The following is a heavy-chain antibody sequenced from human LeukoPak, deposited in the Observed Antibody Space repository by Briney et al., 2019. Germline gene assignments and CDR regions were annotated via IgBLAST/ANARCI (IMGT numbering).Heavy chain of an antibody. Sequence: GGSLRLSCAASGFTFSSYAMSWVRQAPGKGLEWVSSISSGGVSTYYAGSVKGRFTISRDNSKNTLYLQMNSLRAEDTAVYYCARWRDIVVVVAAIDYWGQGTLVTVSS. V-gene: IGHV3-23*01. J-gene: IGHJ4*02. CDR3: ARWRDIVVVVAAIDY. CDR2: ISSGGVST. D-gene: IGHD2-15*01. CDR1: GFTFSSYA.